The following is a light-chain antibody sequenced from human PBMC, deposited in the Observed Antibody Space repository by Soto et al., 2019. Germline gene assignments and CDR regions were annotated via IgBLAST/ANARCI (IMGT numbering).Light chain of an antibody. CDR3: QQDGGPPPRT. J-gene: IGKJ2*01. Sequence: EIVLTQSPGTLSLSPGERATLSCRASQSVSSSHLAWYQQKPGQAPSLLIYGASSRATGIPDRFSGSGSGPDSTLTIGGLEPKDFSGYYGQQDGGPPPRTFGQGTKLEIK. V-gene: IGKV3-20*01. CDR1: QSVSSSH. CDR2: GAS.